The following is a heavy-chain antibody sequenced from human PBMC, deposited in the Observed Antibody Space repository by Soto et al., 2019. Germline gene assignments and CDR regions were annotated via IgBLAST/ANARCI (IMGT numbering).Heavy chain of an antibody. CDR1: GGSISSSSYY. V-gene: IGHV4-39*07. J-gene: IGHJ4*02. D-gene: IGHD1-26*01. Sequence: PSETLSLTCTVSGGSISSSSYYWGWLRQPPGKGLEWIGSIYYSGSTYYNPSLKSRVTISVDTSKNQFSLKLSSVTAADTAMYYCARRVLGGNYYFDYWGRGTLVTVSS. CDR3: ARRVLGGNYYFDY. CDR2: IYYSGST.